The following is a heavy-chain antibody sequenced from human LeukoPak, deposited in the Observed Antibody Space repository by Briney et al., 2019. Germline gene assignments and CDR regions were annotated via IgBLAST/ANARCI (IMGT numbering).Heavy chain of an antibody. D-gene: IGHD3-9*01. CDR2: ISFDGHNK. CDR3: ARERSDWSFDY. V-gene: IGHV3-30*03. Sequence: GGSLRLSCAASGFTFSSYGMHWVRQAPGKGREWVLIISFDGHNKYSVHSVTARFTISRDNSNNTLYLQMNSLRTEDTAVYYCARERSDWSFDYWGRGTLVTVSS. J-gene: IGHJ4*02. CDR1: GFTFSSYG.